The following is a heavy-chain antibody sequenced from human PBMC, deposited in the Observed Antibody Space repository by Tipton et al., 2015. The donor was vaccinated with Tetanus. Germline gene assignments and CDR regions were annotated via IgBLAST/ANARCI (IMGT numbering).Heavy chain of an antibody. V-gene: IGHV4-59*01. Sequence: GLVKPSETLSLTCTVSGGSLSSSHWAWIRQPPGKGLEWVGKITYSRTTNYNSSLKSRITISQDTSKNQFSLRLTSVTAADTAVYYCARANNEFPKKGPFDSWGQGSLVIVSS. D-gene: IGHD1-1*01. CDR2: ITYSRTT. J-gene: IGHJ4*02. CDR3: ARANNEFPKKGPFDS. CDR1: GGSLSSSH.